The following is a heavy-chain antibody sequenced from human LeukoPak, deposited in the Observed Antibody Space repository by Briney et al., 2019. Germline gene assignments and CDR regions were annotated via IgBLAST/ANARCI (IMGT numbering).Heavy chain of an antibody. Sequence: GGSLRLSCAAPGFTFSSYGMHWVRQAPGKGLEWVAVIWYDGSNKYYADSVKGRFTISRDNSKNTLYLQMNSLRAEDTAVYYCARSVRSRRDYFDYWGQGTLVTVSS. J-gene: IGHJ4*02. CDR2: IWYDGSNK. D-gene: IGHD3-10*01. CDR3: ARSVRSRRDYFDY. V-gene: IGHV3-33*01. CDR1: GFTFSSYG.